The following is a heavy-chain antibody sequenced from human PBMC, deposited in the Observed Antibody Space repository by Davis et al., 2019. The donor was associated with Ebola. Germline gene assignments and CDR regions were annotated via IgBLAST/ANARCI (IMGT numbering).Heavy chain of an antibody. Sequence: MPSETLSLTCTVSGGSISSGGYYWSWIRQHPGKGLEWIGYIYYSGSTYYNPSLKSRVTISVDTSKNQLSLKLTSVTAADTAVYYCARTQGYCSGGSCYGGDFDYWGQGTLVTVSS. CDR2: IYYSGST. V-gene: IGHV4-31*03. J-gene: IGHJ4*02. CDR3: ARTQGYCSGGSCYGGDFDY. D-gene: IGHD2-15*01. CDR1: GGSISSGGYY.